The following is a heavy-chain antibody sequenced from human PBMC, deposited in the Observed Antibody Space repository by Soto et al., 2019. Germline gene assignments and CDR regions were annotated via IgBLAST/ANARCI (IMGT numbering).Heavy chain of an antibody. J-gene: IGHJ4*02. CDR2: IYHSGST. Sequence: QVQLQESGPGLVKPSGTLSLTCAVSGGSISSVNWWSWVRQPPGKGLEWIGEIYHSGSTNYNPSRKRRVTISVDKSKNQFSPKLTSATAADTAVYYCARDLSYTSGHWGQGTLVTVSS. V-gene: IGHV4-4*02. CDR3: ARDLSYTSGH. D-gene: IGHD2-2*02. CDR1: GGSISSVNW.